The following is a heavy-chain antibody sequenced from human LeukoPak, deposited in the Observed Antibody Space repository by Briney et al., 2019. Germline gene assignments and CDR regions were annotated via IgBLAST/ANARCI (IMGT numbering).Heavy chain of an antibody. Sequence: SETLSLTCTVSGGSIGYDYWSWIRQPPGKGLEWIGYIYYSGSTNYNPSLKSRVTISVDTSKNQFSLNLNSVTAADTAVYFCARFNSGGFDNWGRGSLVTVPS. J-gene: IGHJ4*02. D-gene: IGHD3-10*01. CDR3: ARFNSGGFDN. V-gene: IGHV4-59*01. CDR1: GGSIGYDY. CDR2: IYYSGST.